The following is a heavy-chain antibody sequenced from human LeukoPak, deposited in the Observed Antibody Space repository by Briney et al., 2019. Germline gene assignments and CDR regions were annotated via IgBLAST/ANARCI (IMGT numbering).Heavy chain of an antibody. CDR1: GLTFSDYG. V-gene: IGHV3-33*01. D-gene: IGHD3-22*01. CDR2: IWYDGSYK. CDR3: ARADYYDSSGYNDY. Sequence: GRSLRLSCAASGLTFSDYGMHWVRQAPGKGLEWVALIWYDGSYKYYADSVKGRFTISRDNSKNTLYLQMTSLRAEDTAVYYCARADYYDSSGYNDYWGQGTLVTVSS. J-gene: IGHJ4*02.